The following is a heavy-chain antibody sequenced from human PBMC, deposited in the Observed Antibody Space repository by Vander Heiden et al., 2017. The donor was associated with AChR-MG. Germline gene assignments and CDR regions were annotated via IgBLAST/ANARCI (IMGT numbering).Heavy chain of an antibody. V-gene: IGHV4-30-2*01. Sequence: QLQLQEPCPGLAKPSQTLSLTCAVAGASPSSGGSSGSWIRQPPGNGLGWIGYIYRSGSTYYNPSLKRRVTISVDRSKNQFSLKLSSVTAAETAVYYCARGIVEATTRWSLTFYFDYWGQGTLVAVSS. J-gene: IGHJ4*02. D-gene: IGHD1-26*01. CDR1: GASPSSGGSS. CDR2: IYRSGST. CDR3: ARGIVEATTRWSLTFYFDY.